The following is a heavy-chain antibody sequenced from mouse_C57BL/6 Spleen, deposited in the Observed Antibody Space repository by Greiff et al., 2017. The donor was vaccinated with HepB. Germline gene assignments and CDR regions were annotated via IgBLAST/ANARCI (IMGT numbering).Heavy chain of an antibody. CDR3: ASNYGYYAMDY. Sequence: VKVVESGPGLVQPSQSLSITCTVSGFSLTSYVVHWVRQSPGKGLEWLGVIWRGGSTDYNAAFMSRLSITKDNSKSQVFFKMNSLQADDTAIYYCASNYGYYAMDYWGQGTSVTVSS. D-gene: IGHD2-5*01. CDR1: GFSLTSYV. V-gene: IGHV2-5*01. J-gene: IGHJ4*01. CDR2: IWRGGST.